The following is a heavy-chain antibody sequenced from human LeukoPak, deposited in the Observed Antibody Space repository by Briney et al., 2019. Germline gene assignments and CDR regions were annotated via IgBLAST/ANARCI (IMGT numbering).Heavy chain of an antibody. Sequence: GGSLRLSCEASGFTFSTSGMHWARQAPGKGLEWVAYIQYDGSNEQYAHSVKGRFRISRDSSKNILYLQMDSLRAEDTAVYYCARVLTTLYYMDVWGKGTTVTVSS. D-gene: IGHD4-11*01. CDR1: GFTFSTSG. V-gene: IGHV3-30*02. J-gene: IGHJ6*03. CDR2: IQYDGSNE. CDR3: ARVLTTLYYMDV.